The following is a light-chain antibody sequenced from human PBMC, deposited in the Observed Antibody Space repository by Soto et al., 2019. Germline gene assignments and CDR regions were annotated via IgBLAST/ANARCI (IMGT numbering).Light chain of an antibody. CDR1: TNDVGAFDY. J-gene: IGLJ7*01. CDR3: CSFTRTSSLI. CDR2: EVT. V-gene: IGLV2-14*01. Sequence: QSALTQPASMTGSPGQSITITCSGTTNDVGAFDYVSWYQHFPGKGPKLIIFEVTNRPSGVSPRFSGSKSGNTASLTISGLQAEDEADYYCCSFTRTSSLIFGGGTQLTVL.